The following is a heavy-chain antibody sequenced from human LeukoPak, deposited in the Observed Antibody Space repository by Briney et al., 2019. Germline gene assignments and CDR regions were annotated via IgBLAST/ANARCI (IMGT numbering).Heavy chain of an antibody. V-gene: IGHV3-30*02. Sequence: GGSLRLSCAASGFTFSSYGMHWVRQAPGKGLEGVAFIRYDGSGKYYGDSVKGRFTISRDISKNTLHLQMNSLRAEDTAVYYCAKVASIAAAGEFGSWGQGTLVTVSS. J-gene: IGHJ4*02. CDR2: IRYDGSGK. CDR3: AKVASIAAAGEFGS. CDR1: GFTFSSYG. D-gene: IGHD6-13*01.